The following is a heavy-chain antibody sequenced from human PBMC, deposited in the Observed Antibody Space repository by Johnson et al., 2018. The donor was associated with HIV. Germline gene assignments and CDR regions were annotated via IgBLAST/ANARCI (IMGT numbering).Heavy chain of an antibody. Sequence: VQLVESGGGVVQPGRSLRLSCAASGFTFSTYSMHWVRQAPGKGLVWVSRVNGDGSATTYADSVKGRFTISRDSAKNTLYLQMNSLRAEDTAVYYCAREGPSERAGFDIWGQGTMVTVSS. CDR3: AREGPSERAGFDI. CDR2: VNGDGSAT. V-gene: IGHV3-74*01. CDR1: GFTFSTYS. J-gene: IGHJ3*02.